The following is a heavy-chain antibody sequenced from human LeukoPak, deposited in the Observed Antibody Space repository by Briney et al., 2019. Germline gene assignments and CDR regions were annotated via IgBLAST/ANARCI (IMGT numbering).Heavy chain of an antibody. Sequence: PGGSLRLSCAASGFTFDDYAMHWVRQAPGKGLEWVSGIIPSGHTTYYADSVRGRFTISRDNAKNSLYLQMNSLRAEDTAVYYCARDNGDPWGQGTLVTVSS. J-gene: IGHJ5*02. CDR3: ARDNGDP. CDR1: GFTFDDYA. D-gene: IGHD4-17*01. V-gene: IGHV3-23*01. CDR2: IIPSGHTT.